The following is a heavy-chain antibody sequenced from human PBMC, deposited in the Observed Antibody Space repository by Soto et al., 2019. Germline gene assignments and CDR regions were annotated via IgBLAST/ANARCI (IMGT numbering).Heavy chain of an antibody. CDR2: INHSGST. Sequence: FTSYYMHWIRQPPGKGLEWIGEINHSGSTNYNPSLKSRVTISVDTSKNQFSLKLSSVTAADTAVYYCARGPRIAARPLACFLDYWGQGTLVTVSS. CDR1: FTSYY. D-gene: IGHD6-6*01. V-gene: IGHV4-34*01. CDR3: ARGPRIAARPLACFLDY. J-gene: IGHJ4*02.